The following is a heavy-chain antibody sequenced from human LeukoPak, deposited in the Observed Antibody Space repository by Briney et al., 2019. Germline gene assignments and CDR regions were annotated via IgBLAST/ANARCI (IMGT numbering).Heavy chain of an antibody. J-gene: IGHJ4*02. CDR2: ISPSGGST. CDR1: GYTFTSYY. D-gene: IGHD4-17*01. Sequence: ASVKVSCKASGYTFTSYYMHWVRQAPGQGLEWMGIISPSGGSTSYAQKFQGRVTMTRDTSTSTAYMELSSLRSEDTAVYYCARDRGYGDYDYWGQGTLVTVSS. CDR3: ARDRGYGDYDY. V-gene: IGHV1-46*01.